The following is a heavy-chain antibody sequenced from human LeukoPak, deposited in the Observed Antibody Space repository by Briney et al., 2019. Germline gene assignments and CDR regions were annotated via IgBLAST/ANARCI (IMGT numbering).Heavy chain of an antibody. D-gene: IGHD3-9*01. CDR1: GFTFSSYG. V-gene: IGHV3-30*02. J-gene: IGHJ4*02. CDR3: VRGADTGYSSDS. Sequence: PGGSLRLSCAASGFTFSSYGMHWVRQAPGKGLEWVAFIRYDGSNEYYADSVKGRFTISRDNSKNTLYLQMNSPRVEDTAVYYCVRGADTGYSSDSWGQGTLVTVSS. CDR2: IRYDGSNE.